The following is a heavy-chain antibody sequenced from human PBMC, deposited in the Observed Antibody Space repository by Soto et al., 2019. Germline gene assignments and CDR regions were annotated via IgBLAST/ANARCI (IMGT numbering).Heavy chain of an antibody. D-gene: IGHD6-19*01. Sequence: QVQLVQSGAEVKKPGSSVKVSCVASGSGGTFSSYTFSWVRQAPGQGLEWMGRIIPILDITNYAQRFQGRVTITADKSTSTAYMEVSSLRSEDTAVYYCARSSIAVDYYFASWGQGTLVTVSS. V-gene: IGHV1-69*02. CDR3: ARSSIAVDYYFAS. CDR2: IIPILDIT. CDR1: GSGGTFSSYT. J-gene: IGHJ4*02.